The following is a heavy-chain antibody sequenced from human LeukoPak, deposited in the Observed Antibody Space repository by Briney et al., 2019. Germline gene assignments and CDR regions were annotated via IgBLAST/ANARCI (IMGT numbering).Heavy chain of an antibody. CDR3: ASIAAARRRFWFDP. Sequence: GASVKVSCKASGGTFISYAISWVGQAPGQGGEGRGGIIPSFGRANYAQKFQERGTITTDESTSKAYMELRSLRSEDTAVYYCASIAAARRRFWFDPWGQGTLVTVSS. D-gene: IGHD6-6*01. J-gene: IGHJ5*02. V-gene: IGHV1-69*05. CDR1: GGTFISYA. CDR2: IIPSFGRA.